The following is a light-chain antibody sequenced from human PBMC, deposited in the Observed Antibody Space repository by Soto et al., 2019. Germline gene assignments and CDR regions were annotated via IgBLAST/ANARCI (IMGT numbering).Light chain of an antibody. CDR1: QTLSDY. V-gene: IGKV1-39*01. CDR2: AAS. Sequence: DIPLTQSPSSLSASLADGVGIXCRASQTLSDYLNWYQQKPGKAPNLLIYAASRLQSGVPSRFSGSGSRTDFTLTISSLQPEEFATYYCQQSFSIPRTFGQGTKVDNK. J-gene: IGKJ1*01. CDR3: QQSFSIPRT.